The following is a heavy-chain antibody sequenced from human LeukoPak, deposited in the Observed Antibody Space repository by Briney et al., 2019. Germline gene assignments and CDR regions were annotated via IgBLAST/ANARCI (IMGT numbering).Heavy chain of an antibody. Sequence: GGSLRLSCAASGFTLSSCAMHWVRQASGKGLEWVAVIWFDGTTKYYADSVKGRFTISRDNSKNTLYLQMNSLRAEDTAVYYCARGLVYYDSSGYPGDWGQGTLVTVSS. D-gene: IGHD3-22*01. CDR2: IWFDGTTK. CDR3: ARGLVYYDSSGYPGD. J-gene: IGHJ4*02. V-gene: IGHV3-33*01. CDR1: GFTLSSCA.